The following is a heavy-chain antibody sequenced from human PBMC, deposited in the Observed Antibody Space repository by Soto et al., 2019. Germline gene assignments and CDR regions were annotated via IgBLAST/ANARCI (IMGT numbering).Heavy chain of an antibody. CDR2: IIPIFGTA. CDR1: GGTFSSYA. CDR3: AREARGYSYGQYYFDY. J-gene: IGHJ4*02. V-gene: IGHV1-69*01. D-gene: IGHD5-18*01. Sequence: QVQLVQSGAEVKKPGSSVKVSCKASGGTFSSYAISWVRQAPGQGLEWMGGIIPIFGTANYAQKFQGRVTITADESPSTAYMELSSLRSEDTAVYYCAREARGYSYGQYYFDYWGQGTLVTVSS.